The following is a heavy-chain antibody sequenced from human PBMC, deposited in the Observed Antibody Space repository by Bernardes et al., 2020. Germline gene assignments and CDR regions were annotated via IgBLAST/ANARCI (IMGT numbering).Heavy chain of an antibody. CDR2: IYYSGST. CDR3: ARDQLSQHRGYSGYDVRGHDAFDI. CDR1: GGSISSGGYY. D-gene: IGHD5-12*01. V-gene: IGHV4-31*03. J-gene: IGHJ3*02. Sequence: SETLSLTCTVSGGSISSGGYYWSWIRQHPGKGLEWIGYIYYSGSTYYNPSLKSRVTISVDTSKNQFSLKLSSVTAADTAVYYCARDQLSQHRGYSGYDVRGHDAFDIWGQGTMVTVSS.